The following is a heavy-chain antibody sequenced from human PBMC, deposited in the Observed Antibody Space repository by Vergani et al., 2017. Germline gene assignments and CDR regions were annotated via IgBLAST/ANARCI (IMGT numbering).Heavy chain of an antibody. CDR1: GFSFRNAW. Sequence: EVQLVESGGGIVKPGGSLRLSCVASGFSFRNAWMNWVRRTPGKGLEWVGRIKSTFDRGATDYAAAVKGRFTISRDDSKNTMFLQMNGLKTEDIGVYYCRTDPRYFGDGSCYWLRDRNYYGMYVLGQGTTGTVSS. CDR2: IKSTFDRGAT. D-gene: IGHD3-9*01. V-gene: IGHV3-15*07. CDR3: RTDPRYFGDGSCYWLRDRNYYGMYV. J-gene: IGHJ6*01.